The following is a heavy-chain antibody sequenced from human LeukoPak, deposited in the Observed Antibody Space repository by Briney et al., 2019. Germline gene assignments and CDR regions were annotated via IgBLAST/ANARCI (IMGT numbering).Heavy chain of an antibody. CDR1: GGSFSGYY. V-gene: IGHV4-34*01. D-gene: IGHD6-19*01. CDR2: INHSGST. CDR3: ARHRASSGWLLFDY. Sequence: PSETLPLTCAVYGGSFSGYYWSWIRQPPGKGLEWIGEINHSGSTNYNPSLKSRVTISVDTSKNQFSLKLSSVTAADTAVYYCARHRASSGWLLFDYWGQGTLVTVSS. J-gene: IGHJ4*02.